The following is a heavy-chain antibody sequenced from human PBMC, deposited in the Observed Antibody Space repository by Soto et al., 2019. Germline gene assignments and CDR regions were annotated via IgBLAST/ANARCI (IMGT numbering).Heavy chain of an antibody. CDR2: INTYNGNT. D-gene: IGHD6-13*01. J-gene: IGHJ4*02. V-gene: IGHV1-18*01. CDR3: ARGRSPVDFDY. CDR1: EYTFTNYG. Sequence: QVHLVQSGGEVKKPGASVKVSCKASEYTFTNYGVNWVRRAPGQGLEWMGWINTYNGNTNYAQRLQGRVTLTTDTSTRTAYMELRSLTSDDTAVYYCARGRSPVDFDYWGQGTLATVSS.